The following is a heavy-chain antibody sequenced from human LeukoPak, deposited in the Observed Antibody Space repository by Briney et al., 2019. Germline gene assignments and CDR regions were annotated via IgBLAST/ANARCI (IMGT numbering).Heavy chain of an antibody. Sequence: SETLSLTCAVYGGSFSGYYWSWIRQPPGKGLEWIGEINHSVSTNYNPSLKSRVTISVDTSKNQFSLKLSSVTAADTAVYYCASAYYDFWSGYYGPADYWGQGTLVTVSS. D-gene: IGHD3-3*01. CDR2: INHSVST. V-gene: IGHV4-34*01. CDR3: ASAYYDFWSGYYGPADY. CDR1: GGSFSGYY. J-gene: IGHJ4*02.